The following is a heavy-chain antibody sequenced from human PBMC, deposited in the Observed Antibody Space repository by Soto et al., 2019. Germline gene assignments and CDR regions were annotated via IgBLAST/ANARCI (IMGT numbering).Heavy chain of an antibody. CDR3: ARTPPGRGAPDAFDI. J-gene: IGHJ3*02. D-gene: IGHD3-10*01. Sequence: ASVKVSCKASGYTFTSYYMHWVRQAPGQGLGWMGIINPSGGSTSYAQKFQGRVTITRDTSTSTVYMELSSLRSEDTAVYYCARTPPGRGAPDAFDIWGQGTMVTVSS. CDR2: INPSGGST. V-gene: IGHV1-46*01. CDR1: GYTFTSYY.